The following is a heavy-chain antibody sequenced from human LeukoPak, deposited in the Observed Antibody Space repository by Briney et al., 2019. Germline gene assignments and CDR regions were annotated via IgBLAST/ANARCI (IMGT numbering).Heavy chain of an antibody. CDR1: GGSISSSSYY. Sequence: SETLSLTCTDSGGSISSSSYYWGWIRQAPGKGLEWIGSIYYSGSTYYNPSLKSRVTISVDTSKNQFSLKLSSVTAADTAVYYCARDKVTTDIDAFDIWGQGTMVTVSS. D-gene: IGHD4-11*01. CDR2: IYYSGST. J-gene: IGHJ3*02. CDR3: ARDKVTTDIDAFDI. V-gene: IGHV4-39*02.